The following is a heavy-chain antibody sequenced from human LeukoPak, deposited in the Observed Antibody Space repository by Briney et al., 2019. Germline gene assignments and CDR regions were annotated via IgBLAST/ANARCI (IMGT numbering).Heavy chain of an antibody. D-gene: IGHD6-19*01. CDR1: GFTVSSYI. J-gene: IGHJ4*02. Sequence: GGTLTLSYSASGFTVSSYIVDCVRQAPGKEPEWVSSISSSSAYIYYADSVKGRFTISRDNAKSSLFLQMNSLRDEDTAVYYCATSSIALAGTVDYWGQGTLVTVSS. CDR3: ATSSIALAGTVDY. CDR2: ISSSSAYI. V-gene: IGHV3-21*01.